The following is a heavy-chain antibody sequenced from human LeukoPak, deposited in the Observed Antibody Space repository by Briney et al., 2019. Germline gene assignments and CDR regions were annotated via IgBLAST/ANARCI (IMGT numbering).Heavy chain of an antibody. CDR1: GFTFSGYA. J-gene: IGHJ6*02. D-gene: IGHD2-8*02. Sequence: GGSLRLSCAASGFTFSGYAMSWVRQAPGKGLEWVSGFGSDGKTHYAESVQGRFAISRDPSKTTLYLQMNGLRTEDTALYYCARDLHYWAAMDVWGQGTTVTVSS. V-gene: IGHV3-23*01. CDR2: FGSDGKT. CDR3: ARDLHYWAAMDV.